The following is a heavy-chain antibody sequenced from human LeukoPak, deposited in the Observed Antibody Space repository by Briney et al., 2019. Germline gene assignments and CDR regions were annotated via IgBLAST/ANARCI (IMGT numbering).Heavy chain of an antibody. V-gene: IGHV1-2*02. CDR1: GYTFIDYY. D-gene: IGHD4-17*01. Sequence: ASVKVSCKASGYTFIDYYIHWVRQVPGEGLEWMGWINPNSGGTNYAQKFQGSVTMTRDTSISTAYMELTRLNSDDTAVYYCAKNMGYGDYWYFDLWGRGTLVTVSS. CDR2: INPNSGGT. CDR3: AKNMGYGDYWYFDL. J-gene: IGHJ2*01.